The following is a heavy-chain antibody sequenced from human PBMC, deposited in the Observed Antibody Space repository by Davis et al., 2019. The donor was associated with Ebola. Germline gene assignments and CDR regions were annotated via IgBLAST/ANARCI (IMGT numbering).Heavy chain of an antibody. J-gene: IGHJ5*02. V-gene: IGHV4-34*01. CDR1: GFTFSDYY. Sequence: ESLKISCAASGFTFSDYYMRWIRQPPGQGLEWIGEINHSGSTNYNPSLKSRVTISVDTSKNQFSLKLSSVTAADTAVYYCARGGAVAGPWGQGTLVTVSS. CDR2: INHSGST. CDR3: ARGGAVAGP. D-gene: IGHD6-19*01.